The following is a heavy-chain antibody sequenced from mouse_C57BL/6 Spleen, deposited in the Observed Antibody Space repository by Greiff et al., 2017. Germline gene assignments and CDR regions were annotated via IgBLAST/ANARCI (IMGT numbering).Heavy chain of an antibody. V-gene: IGHV1-22*01. D-gene: IGHD1-1*01. CDR3: ASEEVVGEDY. CDR2: INPNNGGT. CDR1: GYTFTDYN. Sequence: VQLQQSGPELVKPGASVKMSCKASGYTFTDYNMHWVKQSHGKSLEWIGYINPNNGGTSYNQKFKGKATLTVNKSSSTAYMELRSLTSEDSAVYYCASEEVVGEDYWGQGTTLTVSS. J-gene: IGHJ2*01.